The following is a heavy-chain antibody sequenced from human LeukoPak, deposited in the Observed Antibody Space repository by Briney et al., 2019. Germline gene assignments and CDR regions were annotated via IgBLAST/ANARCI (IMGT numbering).Heavy chain of an antibody. J-gene: IGHJ4*02. D-gene: IGHD6-13*01. CDR3: ARRRIAAAGTPFGY. V-gene: IGHV4-34*01. Sequence: SETLSITCAVYGGSFSGYYWSWIRQPPGKGLELIGEINHSGSTNYNPSLRSRVTISVDTSKNQFSLKLSSVTAADTAVYYCARRRIAAAGTPFGYWGQGTLVTVSS. CDR1: GGSFSGYY. CDR2: INHSGST.